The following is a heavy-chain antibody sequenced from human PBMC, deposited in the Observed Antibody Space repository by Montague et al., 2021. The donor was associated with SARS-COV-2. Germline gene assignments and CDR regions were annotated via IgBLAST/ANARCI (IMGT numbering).Heavy chain of an antibody. J-gene: IGHJ4*02. CDR3: AKEQYSSSWSDFDY. CDR2: ISYDGSKQ. CDR1: GFTFSPYP. D-gene: IGHD6-13*01. V-gene: IGHV3-30*04. Sequence: SLRLSGAASGFTFSPYPMHWVRQAPGKGLEWLVVISYDGSKQDYSDSVXGRFTISRDNSENMLYLQMNSLRAEDTAVYYCAKEQYSSSWSDFDYWGQGTVVAVSS.